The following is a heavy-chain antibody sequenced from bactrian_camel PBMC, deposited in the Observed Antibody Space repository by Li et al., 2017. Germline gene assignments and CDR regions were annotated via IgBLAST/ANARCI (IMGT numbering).Heavy chain of an antibody. D-gene: IGHD4*01. CDR2: IRRDDLT. Sequence: HVQLVESGGGSVQAGGSLRLSCAPSGLSVSDFLMAWFRQSPGKEREGVAAIRRDDLTAYTDSVKGRFTISKDNAENSLFLQMSNLKPEDTAMYYCAVDPRLYVRHVDIATHFSYWGPGTQVTVS. CDR1: GLSVSDFL. CDR3: AVDPRLYVRHVDIATHFSY. J-gene: IGHJ6*01. V-gene: IGHV3S55*01.